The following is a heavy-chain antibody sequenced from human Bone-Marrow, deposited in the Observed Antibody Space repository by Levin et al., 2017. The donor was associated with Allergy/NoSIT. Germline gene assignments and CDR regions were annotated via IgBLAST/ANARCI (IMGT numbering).Heavy chain of an antibody. CDR1: GYSINTSYH. V-gene: IGHV4-38-2*02. D-gene: IGHD2-15*01. Sequence: SQTLSLTCAVSGYSINTSYHWGWFRQPPGKGLQWIGSIFYNGKTHYNPSLRSRVTISLDTSRNQLSLGLISVTAADTAAYFCARDGGYQRIGLLSYFDCWGQGTLVTVSS. CDR3: ARDGGYQRIGLLSYFDC. CDR2: IFYNGKT. J-gene: IGHJ4*02.